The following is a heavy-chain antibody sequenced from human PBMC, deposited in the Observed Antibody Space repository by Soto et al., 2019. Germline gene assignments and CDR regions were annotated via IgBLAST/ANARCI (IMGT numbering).Heavy chain of an antibody. CDR2: MNPNSGNT. Sequence: QVQLVQSGAEVKKPGASVKVSCKASGYTFTSYDINWVRQATGQGLEWMGWMNPNSGNTGYAQKFQRRVIMNRNTSIGTAYMDLSSLRSEDTAVYYCARGPLHSESGGNYWGQGTLVTVSS. D-gene: IGHD1-26*01. V-gene: IGHV1-8*01. CDR1: GYTFTSYD. J-gene: IGHJ4*02. CDR3: ARGPLHSESGGNY.